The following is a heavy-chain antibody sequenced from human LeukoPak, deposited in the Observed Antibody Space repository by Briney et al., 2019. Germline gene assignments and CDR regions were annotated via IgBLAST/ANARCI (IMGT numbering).Heavy chain of an antibody. Sequence: SETLSLTCSVSGDSVSGFYWNWIRQSPGTGLEWIGNIHYSGNSNYNPSLKSRVTMSIDTSKNQFSLKLSSVTAADTAVYYCARGPTVTTWSEDLYYYYGMDVWGQGTTVTVSS. D-gene: IGHD4-17*01. CDR3: ARGPTVTTWSEDLYYYYGMDV. J-gene: IGHJ6*02. CDR1: GDSVSGFY. CDR2: IHYSGNS. V-gene: IGHV4-59*02.